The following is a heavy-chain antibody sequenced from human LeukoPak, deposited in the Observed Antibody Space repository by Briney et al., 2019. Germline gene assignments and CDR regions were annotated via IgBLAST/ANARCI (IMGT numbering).Heavy chain of an antibody. D-gene: IGHD3-22*01. CDR3: ARVGYYYDSSGSNPFYP. V-gene: IGHV5-51*01. CDR2: IYSGDSDT. J-gene: IGHJ5*02. CDR1: ESWFTSYW. Sequence: GQSLKFPSKGSESWFTSYWIGWWSQLPGKGLEWMGIIYSGDSDTRYSPSFQGQVTISADKSINTAYLQWSSLKASDTAMYCCARVGYYYDSSGSNPFYPWGQGTLVTVSS.